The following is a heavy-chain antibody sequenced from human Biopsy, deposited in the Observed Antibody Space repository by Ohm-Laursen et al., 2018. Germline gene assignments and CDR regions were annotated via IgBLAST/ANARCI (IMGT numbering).Heavy chain of an antibody. Sequence: ASVKVSCKASGYTFTTYGISWVRQAPGQGLEWMGWINTYSGNTNYGKKFHDRVIMTSDTSTSTAYLEHRSLRSDDTAAYYCARDYYPYVDYLKDVPLCDSWGQGTLVTVSS. D-gene: IGHD4-17*01. CDR2: INTYSGNT. J-gene: IGHJ4*02. CDR1: GYTFTTYG. V-gene: IGHV1-18*01. CDR3: ARDYYPYVDYLKDVPLCDS.